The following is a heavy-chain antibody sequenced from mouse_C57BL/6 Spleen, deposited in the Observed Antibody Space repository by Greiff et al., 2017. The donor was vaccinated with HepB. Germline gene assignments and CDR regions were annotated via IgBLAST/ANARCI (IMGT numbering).Heavy chain of an antibody. CDR3: ARSYDGNFAY. V-gene: IGHV1-69*01. Sequence: QVQLKQPGAELVMPGASVKLSCKASGYTFTSYWMHWVKQRPGQGLEWIGEIDPSDSYTNYNQKFKGKSTLTVDKSSSTAYMQLSSLTSEDSAVYYCARSYDGNFAYWGQGTLVTVSA. CDR2: IDPSDSYT. D-gene: IGHD2-3*01. J-gene: IGHJ3*01. CDR1: GYTFTSYW.